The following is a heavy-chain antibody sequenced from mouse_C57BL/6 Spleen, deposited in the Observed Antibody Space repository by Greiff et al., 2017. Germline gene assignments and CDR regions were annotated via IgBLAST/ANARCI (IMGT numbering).Heavy chain of an antibody. CDR1: GFTFSSYA. Sequence: EVKLMESGGGLVKPGGSLKLSCEASGFTFSSYAMSWVRQTPEKRLEWVATISDGGSYTYYPDNVKGRFTISRDNAKNNLYLQMSHLKSEDTAMYYCAVYDYDGFDYWGQGTTLTVSS. V-gene: IGHV5-4*03. CDR2: ISDGGSYT. J-gene: IGHJ2*01. CDR3: AVYDYDGFDY. D-gene: IGHD2-4*01.